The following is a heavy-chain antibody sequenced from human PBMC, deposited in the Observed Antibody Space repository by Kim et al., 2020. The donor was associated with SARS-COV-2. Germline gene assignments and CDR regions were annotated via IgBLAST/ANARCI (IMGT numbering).Heavy chain of an antibody. Sequence: SVKVSCKASGGTFSSYAISWVRQAPGQGLEWMGRIIPILGIANYAQKFQGRVTITADKSTSTAYMELSSLRSEDTAVYYCARRVSDSSVSIDYWGQGTLVTVSS. CDR2: IIPILGIA. V-gene: IGHV1-69*04. D-gene: IGHD3-22*01. CDR3: ARRVSDSSVSIDY. CDR1: GGTFSSYA. J-gene: IGHJ4*02.